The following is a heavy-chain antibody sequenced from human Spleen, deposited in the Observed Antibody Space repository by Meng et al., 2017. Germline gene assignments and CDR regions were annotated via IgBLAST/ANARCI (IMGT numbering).Heavy chain of an antibody. J-gene: IGHJ4*02. Sequence: QLRRGQSGAGVKQPGASVKVSCKASGYTFPDYWLHWVRRAPGQGLEWMGRINPKSGDTHYAQRFQGRVTMTGDTSISTAYMELSGLRSDDTAMYYCARDEDISAAGKLFGDYWGQGTLVTVSS. CDR3: ARDEDISAAGKLFGDY. D-gene: IGHD6-13*01. CDR2: INPKSGDT. V-gene: IGHV1-2*06. CDR1: GYTFPDYW.